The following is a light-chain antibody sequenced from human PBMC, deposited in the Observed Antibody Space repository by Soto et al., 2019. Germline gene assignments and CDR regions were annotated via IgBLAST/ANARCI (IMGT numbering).Light chain of an antibody. CDR1: QSVSSY. V-gene: IGKV3-11*01. CDR2: DAS. CDR3: QQRSNWPPVT. Sequence: EIVLTQSPGTLSLSPGERATLSCRASQSVSSYLAWYQQKPGQAPRLLIYDASNRATGIPARFSGSGSGTDFTLTISSLEPEDFAVYYCQQRSNWPPVTFGQGTRLENK. J-gene: IGKJ5*01.